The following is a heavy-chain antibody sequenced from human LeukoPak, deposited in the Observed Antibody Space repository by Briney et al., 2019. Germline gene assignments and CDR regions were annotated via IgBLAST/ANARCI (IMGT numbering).Heavy chain of an antibody. V-gene: IGHV3-30-3*01. CDR1: GFTFSSYA. CDR2: ISYDGSNK. CDR3: AKDPPYSSPGLAFDI. J-gene: IGHJ3*02. Sequence: PGGSLRLSCAASGFTFSSYAMHWVRQAPGKGLEWVAVISYDGSNKYYADSVKGRFTISRDNSKNTLYLQMNSLRAEDTAVYYCAKDPPYSSPGLAFDIWGPGTMVTVSS. D-gene: IGHD6-13*01.